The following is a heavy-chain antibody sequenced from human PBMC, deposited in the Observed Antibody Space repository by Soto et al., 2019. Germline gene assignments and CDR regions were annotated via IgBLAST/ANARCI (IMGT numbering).Heavy chain of an antibody. Sequence: QVQLVQYGAEVKKPGSSVKVSCKASGDTFSTSTFTWVRQAPGQGLEWMGRTIPLLNVADYAQDFQGRVTITAGKSTSTAYMELTRLTSKDTAIYFCARDLTSGSTLSGYDVIDSWGQGTLVTVSS. V-gene: IGHV1-69*08. CDR3: ARDLTSGSTLSGYDVIDS. J-gene: IGHJ4*02. CDR1: GDTFSTST. CDR2: TIPLLNVA. D-gene: IGHD5-12*01.